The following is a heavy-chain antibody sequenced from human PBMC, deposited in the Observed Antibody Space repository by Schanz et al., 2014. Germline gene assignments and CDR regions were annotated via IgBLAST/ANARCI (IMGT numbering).Heavy chain of an antibody. Sequence: VQLEVSGGGLVQPGGSLRLSCAVSGFTVSNTYMCWVRQAPGKGLEWVAVIWYDGTDRYYADSVKGRFTISRDNSKNTLYLQMNSLRAEDTAVYYCAKGSMAARPLLPTDYYFYGTDIWGQGTTVTVSS. CDR2: IWYDGTDR. J-gene: IGHJ6*02. CDR1: GFTVSNTY. V-gene: IGHV3-33*06. D-gene: IGHD6-6*01. CDR3: AKGSMAARPLLPTDYYFYGTDI.